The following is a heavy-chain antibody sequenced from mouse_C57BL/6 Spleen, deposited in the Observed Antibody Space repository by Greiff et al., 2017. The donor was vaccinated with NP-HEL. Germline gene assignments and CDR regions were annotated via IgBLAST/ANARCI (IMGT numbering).Heavy chain of an antibody. Sequence: VQLQQPGAELVMPGASVKLSCKASGYTFTSYWMHWVKQRPGQGLEWIGDIYPGSGSTNYNEKFKSKATLTVDTSSSTAYMQHSSLTSEDSAVYYCASATTVVALDYWGQGTTVTVSS. CDR3: ASATTVVALDY. CDR1: GYTFTSYW. V-gene: IGHV1-55*01. J-gene: IGHJ2*01. D-gene: IGHD1-1*01. CDR2: IYPGSGST.